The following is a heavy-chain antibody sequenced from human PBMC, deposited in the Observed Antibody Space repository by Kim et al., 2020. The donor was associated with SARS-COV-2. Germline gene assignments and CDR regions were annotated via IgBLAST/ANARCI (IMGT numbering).Heavy chain of an antibody. CDR3: ARSRWAAAGNDYYYYGMDV. V-gene: IGHV4-34*01. Sequence: SETLSLTCAVYGGSFSGYYWSWIRQPPGKGLEWIGEINHSGSTNYNPSLKSRVTISVDTSKNQFSLKLSSVTAADTAVYYCARSRWAAAGNDYYYYGMDV. CDR1: GGSFSGYY. J-gene: IGHJ6*01. D-gene: IGHD6-13*01. CDR2: INHSGST.